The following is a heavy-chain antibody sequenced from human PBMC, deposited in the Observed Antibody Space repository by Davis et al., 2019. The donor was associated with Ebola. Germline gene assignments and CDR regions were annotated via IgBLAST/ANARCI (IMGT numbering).Heavy chain of an antibody. Sequence: GESLKISCAASGFMFSRYAMHWVRQAPGKGLEWVSVIWYDGSIKYYADSVKGRFTISRDNSKNTLYLQMNSLRAEDTAVYYCARDPAYCNGIVCPSEYWGQGTLVTVSS. CDR3: ARDPAYCNGIVCPSEY. D-gene: IGHD2/OR15-2a*01. CDR2: IWYDGSIK. J-gene: IGHJ4*02. V-gene: IGHV3-33*01. CDR1: GFMFSRYA.